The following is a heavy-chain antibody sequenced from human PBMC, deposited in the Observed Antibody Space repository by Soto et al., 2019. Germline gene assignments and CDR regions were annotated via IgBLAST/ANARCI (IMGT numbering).Heavy chain of an antibody. CDR1: GDSISSSKW. J-gene: IGHJ6*02. V-gene: IGHV4-4*02. Sequence: TLSLTCAVSGDSISSSKWWTWVRQTPKKGLEWIGKIDHNGVTNYNPSLEGRVTISKDNSKNQLSLKLTSVTAADSAMYYCVRMNRDYYYYGMDVWGQGATVTVYS. CDR2: IDHNGVT. CDR3: VRMNRDYYYYGMDV.